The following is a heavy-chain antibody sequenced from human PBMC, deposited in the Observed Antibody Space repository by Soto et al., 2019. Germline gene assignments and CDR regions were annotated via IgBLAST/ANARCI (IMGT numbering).Heavy chain of an antibody. CDR1: GYAFTTYG. D-gene: IGHD6-6*01. CDR2: ISAHNGNT. J-gene: IGHJ4*02. CDR3: ARGRDGDY. V-gene: IGHV1-18*01. Sequence: QVHLVQSGAEVKKPGASVKVSCQASGYAFTTYGITWVRQAPGQGLEWMGWISAHNGNTNYAQKLQGRVTVTRDTSTSTAYMKLRSLRSDDTAVYYCARGRDGDYWGQGALVTVSS.